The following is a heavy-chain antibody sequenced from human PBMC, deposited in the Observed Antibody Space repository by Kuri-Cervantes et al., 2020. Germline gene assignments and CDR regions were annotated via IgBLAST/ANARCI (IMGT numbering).Heavy chain of an antibody. J-gene: IGHJ2*01. V-gene: IGHV4-39*01. CDR2: IYYTGTSVT. CDR1: GGSISSSSYH. D-gene: IGHD3-22*01. CDR3: ARRNYYDSSGYYYRTHWYFDL. Sequence: SETLSLTCTVSGGSISSSSYHWGWIRQPPGKGLEWIGSIYYTGTSVTAYNPSLKSRVSISVDTSKNQLSLKLSSVTAADTAVYYCARRNYYDSSGYYYRTHWYFDLWGRGTLVTVSS.